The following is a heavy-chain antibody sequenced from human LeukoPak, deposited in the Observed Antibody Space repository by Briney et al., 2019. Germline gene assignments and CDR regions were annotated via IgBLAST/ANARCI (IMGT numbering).Heavy chain of an antibody. D-gene: IGHD3-22*01. Sequence: GGSLRLSCAASGFTFSDYYMSWIRQAPGKGLEWVSYISSSSSYTNYADSVKGRFTISRDNAKNSLYLQMNSLRAEDTAVYYCAKGVNYYDSSGYYLHDAFDIWGQGTMVTVSS. CDR1: GFTFSDYY. V-gene: IGHV3-11*05. CDR2: ISSSSSYT. CDR3: AKGVNYYDSSGYYLHDAFDI. J-gene: IGHJ3*02.